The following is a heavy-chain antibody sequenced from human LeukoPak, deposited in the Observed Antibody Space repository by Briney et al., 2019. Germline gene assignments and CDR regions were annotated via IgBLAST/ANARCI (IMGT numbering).Heavy chain of an antibody. CDR3: ARDRPGGGINGMDV. J-gene: IGHJ6*02. CDR1: GFIFSSHG. V-gene: IGHV3-33*01. D-gene: IGHD3-16*01. CDR2: IWFDGSNK. Sequence: ERALRLPCAASGFIFSSHGMHWVRQAPSKGLEWVAVIWFDGSNKYYADSVKGRFTISRDNSQNTLYLQMNSLRAEDTAIYYCARDRPGGGINGMDVWGQGTAVTVSS.